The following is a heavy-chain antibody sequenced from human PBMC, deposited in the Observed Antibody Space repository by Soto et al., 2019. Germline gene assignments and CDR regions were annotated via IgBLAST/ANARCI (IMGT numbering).Heavy chain of an antibody. CDR3: ASSGSRMVRGVTLDV. J-gene: IGHJ6*02. D-gene: IGHD3-10*01. V-gene: IGHV3-11*01. CDR1: GFTFIDYY. CDR2: ISSSGSTI. Sequence: AWGSLRLSCAASGFTFIDYYIIFIRHSPFKWLEWVSYISSSGSTIYYADSVKGRFTISRDNAKNSLYLQMNSLRAEDTAVYYCASSGSRMVRGVTLDVWGQGTTVTVSS.